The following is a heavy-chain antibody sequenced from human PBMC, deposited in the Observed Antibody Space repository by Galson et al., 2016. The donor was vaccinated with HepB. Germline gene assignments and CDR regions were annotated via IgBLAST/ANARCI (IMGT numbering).Heavy chain of an antibody. J-gene: IGHJ4*02. CDR3: ARQGSSAAFDY. V-gene: IGHV4-39*01. Sequence: ETLSLTCSVSRASISSNVYYWGWIRQPPGKGLEWIGSVYFSGNTYLNPSLKGRVTISVDTSQNHFSLTLNSVTAADTAVYYCARQGSSAAFDYWGQGALVSVSS. CDR2: VYFSGNT. CDR1: RASISSNVYY. D-gene: IGHD2-15*01.